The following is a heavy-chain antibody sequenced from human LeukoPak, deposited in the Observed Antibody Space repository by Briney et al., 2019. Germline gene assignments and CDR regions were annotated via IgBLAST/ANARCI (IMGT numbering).Heavy chain of an antibody. CDR2: IFPSGGEI. Sequence: GGSLRLSCTASGFTFSDYAMSWVRQPPGKGLEWVSSIFPSGGEIHYADSVRGRFTISRDNSKSILSLQMNSLRAEDTAIYYCATYRQVLLPFESWGRGTLVTVSS. CDR1: GFTFSDYA. J-gene: IGHJ4*02. D-gene: IGHD5-18*01. CDR3: ATYRQVLLPFES. V-gene: IGHV3-23*01.